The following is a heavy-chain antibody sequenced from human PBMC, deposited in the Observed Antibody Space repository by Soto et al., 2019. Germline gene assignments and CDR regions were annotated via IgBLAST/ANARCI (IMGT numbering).Heavy chain of an antibody. CDR2: ISSSSSTI. D-gene: IGHD3-10*01. J-gene: IGHJ4*02. CDR3: ARANYYGSPGDFDY. V-gene: IGHV3-48*01. CDR1: GFTFSSYN. Sequence: VQLVESGGGLVQPGGSLRLSCAASGFTFSSYNMNWVRQAPGKGLEWVSYISSSSSTIYYADSVKGRFTISRDNAKNSLYLQMNSLRAEDTAVYYCARANYYGSPGDFDYWGQGTLVTVSS.